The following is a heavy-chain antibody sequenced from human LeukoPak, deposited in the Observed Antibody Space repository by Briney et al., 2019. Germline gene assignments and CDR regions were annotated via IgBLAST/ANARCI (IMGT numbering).Heavy chain of an antibody. J-gene: IGHJ4*02. CDR1: GFTFSNYW. V-gene: IGHV3-74*01. Sequence: GGSLRLSCAASGFTFSNYWMHWARQAPGKGLVWVSRINTDGSSTDYADSVKGRFTISRDNAKNTLYLQMNSLRAEDTAVYYCARLGGWSFDYWGQGTLVTVSS. CDR3: ARLGGWSFDY. D-gene: IGHD3-16*01. CDR2: INTDGSST.